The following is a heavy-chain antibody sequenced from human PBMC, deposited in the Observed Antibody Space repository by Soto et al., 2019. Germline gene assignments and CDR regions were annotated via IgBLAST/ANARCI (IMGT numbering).Heavy chain of an antibody. V-gene: IGHV1-69*06. J-gene: IGHJ6*02. CDR1: GGSFGTYA. Sequence: ASVKVSCKASGGSFGTYAISWVRQAPGQGLEWMGGIIPIFGTPNYAQKFQGRVTITADRSTSTAYLELNSLRSEDTAVYYCAAPRTDGYKVPDPSTYYYYGLDVWGQGTTVTVSS. CDR2: IIPIFGTP. CDR3: AAPRTDGYKVPDPSTYYYYGLDV. D-gene: IGHD5-12*01.